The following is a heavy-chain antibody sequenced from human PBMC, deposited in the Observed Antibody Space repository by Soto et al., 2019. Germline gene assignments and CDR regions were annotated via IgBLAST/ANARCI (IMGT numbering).Heavy chain of an antibody. Sequence: SETLSLTCTTSGGSISSGDYYWSWIRQPPGKGLEWIGYIYYSGSTNYNPSLKSRVTISVDTSKNQFSLKLSSVTAADTAVYYCAREGGDSHPDYYGMDVWGQGTTVTVS. D-gene: IGHD2-21*02. CDR2: IYYSGST. J-gene: IGHJ6*02. CDR3: AREGGDSHPDYYGMDV. CDR1: GGSISSGDYY. V-gene: IGHV4-61*08.